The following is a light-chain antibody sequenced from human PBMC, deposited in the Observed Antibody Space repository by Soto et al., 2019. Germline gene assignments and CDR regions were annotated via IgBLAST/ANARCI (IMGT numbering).Light chain of an antibody. CDR1: SGYSNYK. V-gene: IGLV9-49*01. CDR2: VGTGGIVG. CDR3: GADHGSGSNFVFVV. Sequence: QLVLTQPPSASASLGASVTLTCTLSSGYSNYKVDWYQQRPGKGPRFVMRVGTGGIVGSKGDGIPDRFSVLGSGLNRYLTIKNIQEKDESDYHCGADHGSGSNFVFVVFGGGTKLTVL. J-gene: IGLJ2*01.